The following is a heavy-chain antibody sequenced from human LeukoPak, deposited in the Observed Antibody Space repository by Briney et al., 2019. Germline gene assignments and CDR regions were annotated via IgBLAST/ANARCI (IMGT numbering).Heavy chain of an antibody. CDR3: ARDGYSGTPDWFDP. D-gene: IGHD5-12*01. Sequence: PGGSLRLSCAASGFTFSSYDMSWVRQAPGKGLEWVSAISGSTGSTYYADSVRGRFTISRDISKNTLYLQMNSLRAEDTAVYYCARDGYSGTPDWFDPWGQGTLVTVSS. V-gene: IGHV3-23*01. CDR2: ISGSTGST. CDR1: GFTFSSYD. J-gene: IGHJ5*02.